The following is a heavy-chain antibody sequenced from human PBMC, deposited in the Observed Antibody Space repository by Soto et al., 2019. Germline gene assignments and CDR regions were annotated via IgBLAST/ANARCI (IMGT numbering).Heavy chain of an antibody. CDR1: GFTFSSYA. Sequence: GGSLRLSCAASGFTFSSYAMSWVRQAPGKGLEWVSAISGSGGSTYYADSVKGRFTISRDNSKNTLYLQMNSLRAEDTAVYYCAKDRYDILTGYFLPFDYWGQGTLVTVSS. CDR3: AKDRYDILTGYFLPFDY. J-gene: IGHJ4*02. V-gene: IGHV3-23*01. D-gene: IGHD3-9*01. CDR2: ISGSGGST.